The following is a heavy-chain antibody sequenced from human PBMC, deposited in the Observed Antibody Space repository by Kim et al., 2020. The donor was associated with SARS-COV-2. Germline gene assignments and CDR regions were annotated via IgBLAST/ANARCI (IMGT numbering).Heavy chain of an antibody. Sequence: YAVSVKSRITINPDTSKNQFALQLNSVTAEETAVYYCAREGGSGWYYFDYWGQGTLVTVSS. CDR3: AREGGSGWYYFDY. V-gene: IGHV6-1*01. J-gene: IGHJ4*02. D-gene: IGHD6-19*01.